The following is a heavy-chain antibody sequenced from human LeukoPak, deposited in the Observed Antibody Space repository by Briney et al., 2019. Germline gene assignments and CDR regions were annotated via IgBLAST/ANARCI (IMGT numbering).Heavy chain of an antibody. CDR3: AKEPVGATFDY. D-gene: IGHD1-26*01. Sequence: AGGSLRLSCAASGFTFSSYAMSWVRQAPGKGLEWVSAISGSGGSTYYADYVKGRFIISRDNSKNTLYLQMSSLRAEDTAVYYCAKEPVGATFDYWGQGTLVTVSS. CDR1: GFTFSSYA. J-gene: IGHJ4*02. CDR2: ISGSGGST. V-gene: IGHV3-23*01.